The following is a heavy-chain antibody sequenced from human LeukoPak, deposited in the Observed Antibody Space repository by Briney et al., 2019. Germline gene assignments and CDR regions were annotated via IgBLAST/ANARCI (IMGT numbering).Heavy chain of an antibody. CDR3: ARDSPPDY. V-gene: IGHV3-30*04. J-gene: IGHJ4*02. CDR2: ISYDGSNK. Sequence: GGSLRLSCAASGFTFSSYAMHWVRQAPGKGLEWVAVISYDGSNKYYADSVKGRFTISRDNSKNTLYLQMNSLRAEDTAVYYCARDSPPDYWGQGTLVTVSS. CDR1: GFTFSSYA.